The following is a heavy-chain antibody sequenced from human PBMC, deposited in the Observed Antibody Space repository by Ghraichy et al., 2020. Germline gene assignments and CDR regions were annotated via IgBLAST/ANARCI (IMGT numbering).Heavy chain of an antibody. CDR3: ARDHPVVVIATAFDY. V-gene: IGHV3-48*02. J-gene: IGHJ4*02. D-gene: IGHD2-21*01. CDR2: ISSSSSTI. CDR1: GFTFSSYS. Sequence: GGSLRLSCAASGFTFSSYSMNWVRQAPGKGLEWVSYISSSSSTIYYADSVKGRFTISRDNAKNSLYLQMNSLRDEDTAVYYCARDHPVVVIATAFDYWGQGTLVTVSA.